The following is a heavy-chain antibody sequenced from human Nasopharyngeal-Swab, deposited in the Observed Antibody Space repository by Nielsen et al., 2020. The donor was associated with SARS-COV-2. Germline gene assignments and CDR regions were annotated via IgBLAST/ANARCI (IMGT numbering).Heavy chain of an antibody. V-gene: IGHV4-59*01. Sequence: SETLSLTCTVSGGSIKSYYWSWVRQPPGKGLEWIGNFFYSGTPNYNPSLKSRVTISVDAPRNQFSLRLNSVTSADTAMYYCASFSFGVVIIGVVGRYFDYWGQGTLVTVSS. CDR1: GGSIKSYY. CDR3: ASFSFGVVIIGVVGRYFDY. CDR2: FFYSGTP. J-gene: IGHJ4*02. D-gene: IGHD3-3*01.